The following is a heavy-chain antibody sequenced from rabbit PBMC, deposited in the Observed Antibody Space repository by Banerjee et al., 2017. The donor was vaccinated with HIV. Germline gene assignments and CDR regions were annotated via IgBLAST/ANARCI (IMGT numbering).Heavy chain of an antibody. CDR3: ARDLGGSSDL. CDR2: IYSSSGST. Sequence: QEQLVESGGGLVQPEGSLTLTCTASRFSYMCWVRQAPGKGLEWIGCIYSSSGSTWYASWAKGRFTISKTSSTTVTLQMTSLTAADTATYFCARDLGGSSDLWGPGTLVTVS. V-gene: IGHV1S45*01. J-gene: IGHJ4*01. CDR1: RFSY. D-gene: IGHD8-1*01.